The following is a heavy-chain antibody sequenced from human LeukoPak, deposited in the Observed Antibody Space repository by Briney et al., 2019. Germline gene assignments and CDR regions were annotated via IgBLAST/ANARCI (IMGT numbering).Heavy chain of an antibody. CDR2: IYSDNT. D-gene: IGHD3-10*01. CDR1: GFTVSSNS. CDR3: AKAIFGEWDY. V-gene: IGHV3-66*03. J-gene: IGHJ4*02. Sequence: PGGSLRLSCTVSGFTVSSNSMSWVRQAPGKGLEWVSFIYSDNTHYSDSVKGRFTISRDNSKNTLYLQMNSLRAEDTAVYYCAKAIFGEWDYWGQGTLVTVSS.